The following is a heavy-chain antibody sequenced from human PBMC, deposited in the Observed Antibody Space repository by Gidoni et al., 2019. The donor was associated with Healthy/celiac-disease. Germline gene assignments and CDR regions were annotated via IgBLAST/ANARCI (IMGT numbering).Heavy chain of an antibody. V-gene: IGHV3-13*01. Sequence: EVQLVESGGGLVQPGGSRRLSCAASGFTFSRYDMHWVRQATGKGLACVSAIGTASDTYDPGSVKGRFTISRENAKNSLYLQMNSLRAGDTAVYYCARAYYDSSGYEGNWYFDLWGRGTLVTVSS. CDR2: IGTASDT. D-gene: IGHD3-22*01. CDR3: ARAYYDSSGYEGNWYFDL. J-gene: IGHJ2*01. CDR1: GFTFSRYD.